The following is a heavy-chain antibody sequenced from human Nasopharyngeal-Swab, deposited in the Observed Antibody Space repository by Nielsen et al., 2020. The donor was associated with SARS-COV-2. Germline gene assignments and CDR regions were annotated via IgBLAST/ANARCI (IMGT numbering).Heavy chain of an antibody. V-gene: IGHV3-23*01. Sequence: GGSLRLSCAASGFTFSSYAMSWVRQAPGKGLEWVSAISGSGGSTYYADSVKGRFTISRDNSKNTLYLQMNSLRAEDTAVHYCASSIAAPRRYFDYWGQGTLVTVSS. CDR2: ISGSGGST. J-gene: IGHJ4*02. CDR1: GFTFSSYA. CDR3: ASSIAAPRRYFDY. D-gene: IGHD6-6*01.